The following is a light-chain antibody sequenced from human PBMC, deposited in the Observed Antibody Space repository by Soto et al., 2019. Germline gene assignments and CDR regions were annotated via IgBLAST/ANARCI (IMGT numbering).Light chain of an antibody. CDR3: QQYNNWPFS. Sequence: EIVLTQSPGTLSLSPGEIATLSFSASQSVSSSYLAWYQQKPGQAPRLLIHGASSRATGIPDRISGTGSETDFTLTISGLQSEDSAVYFCQQYNNWPFSFGQGTRLEIK. CDR1: QSVSSSY. J-gene: IGKJ5*01. CDR2: GAS. V-gene: IGKV3-20*01.